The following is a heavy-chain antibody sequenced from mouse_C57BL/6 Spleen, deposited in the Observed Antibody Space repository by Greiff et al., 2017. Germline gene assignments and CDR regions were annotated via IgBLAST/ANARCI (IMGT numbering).Heavy chain of an antibody. CDR2: SRNKANDYTT. D-gene: IGHD2-3*01. Sequence: EVNVVESGGGLVQSGRSLRLSCATSGFTFSDFYMEWVRQAPGKGLEWIAASRNKANDYTTEYSASVKGRFIVSRDTSHSILYLQMIALRAEDTAIYYCARDADDGYLYAMDYWGQGTSVTVSS. V-gene: IGHV7-1*01. CDR1: GFTFSDFY. J-gene: IGHJ4*01. CDR3: ARDADDGYLYAMDY.